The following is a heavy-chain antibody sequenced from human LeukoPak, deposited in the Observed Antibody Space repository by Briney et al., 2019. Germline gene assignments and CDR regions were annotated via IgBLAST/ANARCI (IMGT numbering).Heavy chain of an antibody. Sequence: GGSLRLSCRVSGFTVSSISMSWVRQAPGKGLEWVSFIYSDNTHYSDSVKGRFTISRDNSKNTLYLQMNSLRAEDTAVYYCARRAGAYSHPYDYWGQGTLVTVSS. CDR1: GFTVSSIS. V-gene: IGHV3-53*01. D-gene: IGHD4/OR15-4a*01. J-gene: IGHJ4*02. CDR3: ARRAGAYSHPYDY. CDR2: IYSDNT.